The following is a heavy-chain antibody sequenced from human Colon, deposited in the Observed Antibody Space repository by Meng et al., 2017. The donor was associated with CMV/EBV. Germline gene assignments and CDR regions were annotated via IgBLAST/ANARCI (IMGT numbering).Heavy chain of an antibody. Sequence: SEPLSLTCTVSGGSISSSSYYWGWIRQPPGKGLEWIGSIYYSGSTYYNPSLKSRVTISVDTSKNQFSLKLSSVTAADTAVYYCARYCSSTSCLPEVGAFDIWGQGTMVTVSS. J-gene: IGHJ3*02. CDR1: GGSISSSSYY. CDR2: IYYSGST. V-gene: IGHV4-39*07. D-gene: IGHD2-2*01. CDR3: ARYCSSTSCLPEVGAFDI.